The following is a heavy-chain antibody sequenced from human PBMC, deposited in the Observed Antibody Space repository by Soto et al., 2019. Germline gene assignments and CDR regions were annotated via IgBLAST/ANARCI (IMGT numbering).Heavy chain of an antibody. V-gene: IGHV1-69*13. D-gene: IGHD2-21*01. J-gene: IGHJ5*02. CDR1: GGTFSSYA. CDR2: IIPIFGTA. CDR3: ARDLWHRYPKWFDP. Sequence: SVKVSCKSSGGTFSSYAISWVRQAPGQGLEWMGGIIPIFGTANYAQKFQGRVTITADESTSTAYMELSSLRSEDTAVYYCARDLWHRYPKWFDPWGQGTLVTVSS.